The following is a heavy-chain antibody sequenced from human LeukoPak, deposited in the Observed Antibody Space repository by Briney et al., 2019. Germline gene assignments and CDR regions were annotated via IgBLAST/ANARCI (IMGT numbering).Heavy chain of an antibody. CDR1: GYTFSSYG. J-gene: IGHJ4*02. CDR2: ISAYNGNT. CDR3: ALSPVNPLGYCSSTSCETFDY. D-gene: IGHD2-2*01. Sequence: ASVKVSCKASGYTFSSYGIRWVRQAPGQDLEWMGWISAYNGNTNYAQKLQGRLTMTTDTSTSTAYMELRSLRSDDTAVYYCALSPVNPLGYCSSTSCETFDYWGQGTLVTVSS. V-gene: IGHV1-18*01.